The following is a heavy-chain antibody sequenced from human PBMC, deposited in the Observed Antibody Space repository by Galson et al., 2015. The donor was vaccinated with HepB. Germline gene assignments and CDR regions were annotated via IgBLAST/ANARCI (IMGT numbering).Heavy chain of an antibody. V-gene: IGHV1-18*04. Sequence: SVKVSCKASRYTFTKYFTQWVRQAPGQGLEWMGWISAYNGNTNYAQKLQGRVTMTTDTSTSTAYMELRSPRSDDTAVYYCARVAPVVVPAAGAQRGSDAFDIWGQGTMVTVSS. D-gene: IGHD2-2*01. CDR3: ARVAPVVVPAAGAQRGSDAFDI. J-gene: IGHJ3*02. CDR1: RYTFTKYF. CDR2: ISAYNGNT.